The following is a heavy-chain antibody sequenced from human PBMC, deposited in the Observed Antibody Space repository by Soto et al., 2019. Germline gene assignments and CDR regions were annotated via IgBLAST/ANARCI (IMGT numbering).Heavy chain of an antibody. CDR1: GGSFSGYY. Sequence: QVQLQQWGAGLLKPSETLSLTCAVYGGSFSGYYWNCIRQPPGKGLEWIGEISHSGSTNYNPSLKSRVTISVDTSKNQFSLKLTSVTAADTAIYYCARATYYYGVDVWDQGTTITVSS. J-gene: IGHJ6*02. CDR2: ISHSGST. CDR3: ARATYYYGVDV. V-gene: IGHV4-34*01.